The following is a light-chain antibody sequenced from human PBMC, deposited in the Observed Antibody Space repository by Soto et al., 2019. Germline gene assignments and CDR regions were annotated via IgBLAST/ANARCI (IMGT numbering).Light chain of an antibody. CDR3: MQRVQAPLP. Sequence: DIVMTQTPLSLSVTPGQPASISCKSTQSLLHSDGKTYFYWYLQKPGRPPQILIYEVSNRFPGGADRFRGSGSGTDFTLRIRRVEAEDGGTYYCMQRVQAPLPFGGGTKVEIK. V-gene: IGKV2D-29*01. CDR1: QSLLHSDGKTY. J-gene: IGKJ4*01. CDR2: EVS.